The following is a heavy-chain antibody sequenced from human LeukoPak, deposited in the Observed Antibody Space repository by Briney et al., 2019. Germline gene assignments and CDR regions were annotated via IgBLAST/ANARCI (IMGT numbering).Heavy chain of an antibody. Sequence: GGSLRLSCAASGFTVSSNYMSWVRQAPGKGLEWVSVIYSGGSTYYADSVKGRFTISRDNSKNTLYLQMNSLRAEDTAVYYCARDIVVVPDMDVWGQETTVTVSS. CDR1: GFTVSSNY. V-gene: IGHV3-53*01. J-gene: IGHJ6*02. CDR2: IYSGGST. D-gene: IGHD2-2*01. CDR3: ARDIVVVPDMDV.